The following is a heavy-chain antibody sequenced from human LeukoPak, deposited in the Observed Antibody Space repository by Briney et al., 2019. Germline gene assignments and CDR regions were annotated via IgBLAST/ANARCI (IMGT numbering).Heavy chain of an antibody. V-gene: IGHV3-66*01. CDR3: ARDWGGTHCTSPTCYPFDY. Sequence: GGSLRLSSAASGFTVSSNYMSWVRQAPGKGLEWVSIIYSGGTTYYADSVKGRFTISRDNSKNTLYLQMNSLRAEDTAVYYCARDWGGTHCTSPTCYPFDYWGQGTLVTVSS. D-gene: IGHD2-2*01. CDR1: GFTVSSNY. J-gene: IGHJ4*02. CDR2: IYSGGTT.